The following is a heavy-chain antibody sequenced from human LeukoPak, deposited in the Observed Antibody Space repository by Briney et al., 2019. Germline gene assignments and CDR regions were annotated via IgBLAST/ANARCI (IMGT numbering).Heavy chain of an antibody. V-gene: IGHV3-7*01. CDR1: GFTFSSFE. J-gene: IGHJ4*02. D-gene: IGHD1-14*01. CDR3: ASGMIEFDY. CDR2: IKEDGGEM. Sequence: PGGSLRLSCAASGFTFSSFEMNWVRQAPGKGLEWVANIKEDGGEMYYVDSVKGRFIISRDNAKNSVYLQMNILRVEDTAVYYCASGMIEFDYWGQGTLVTVSS.